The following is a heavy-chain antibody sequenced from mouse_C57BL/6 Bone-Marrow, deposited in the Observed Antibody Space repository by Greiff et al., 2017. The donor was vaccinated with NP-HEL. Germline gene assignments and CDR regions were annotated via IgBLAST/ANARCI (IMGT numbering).Heavy chain of an antibody. J-gene: IGHJ4*01. CDR3: ARDDGPYMDY. CDR2: IYPRSGNT. Sequence: QVQLQQSGAELARPGASVKLSCKASGYTFTSYGISWVKQRTGQGLEWIGEIYPRSGNTYYNEKFKGKATLTADKSSSTAYMELRSLTSEDSAVYFCARDDGPYMDYWGQGTSVTVSS. CDR1: GYTFTSYG. D-gene: IGHD2-3*01. V-gene: IGHV1-81*01.